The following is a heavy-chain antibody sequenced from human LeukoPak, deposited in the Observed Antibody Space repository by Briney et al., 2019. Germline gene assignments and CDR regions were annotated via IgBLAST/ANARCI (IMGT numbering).Heavy chain of an antibody. J-gene: IGHJ4*02. CDR3: ARIYGSSSGFDY. D-gene: IGHD6-6*01. V-gene: IGHV4-38-2*01. CDR2: MYHSGNT. CDR1: GYSISSGYY. Sequence: SETLSLTCAVSGYSISSGYYWGWVRQPPGKGLEWIGSMYHSGNTFYNPSLKSRVTLSVDTSKNQFSLKLSSVAAADTAIYYCARIYGSSSGFDYWGQGTLVTVSS.